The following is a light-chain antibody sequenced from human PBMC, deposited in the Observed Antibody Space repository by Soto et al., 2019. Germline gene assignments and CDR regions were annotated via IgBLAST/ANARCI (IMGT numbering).Light chain of an antibody. V-gene: IGKV3-20*01. CDR3: QQYGNSPLT. J-gene: IGKJ4*01. CDR2: GVS. Sequence: EIVLTQFPGTLSLSPGERATLSCRASQSVTSDYFAWYQQKPGQAPRVIIFGVSTRATGVPDRFSGSGSGTDFTLTISRLEPEDFALYYCQQYGNSPLTFGGGTKVDIK. CDR1: QSVTSDY.